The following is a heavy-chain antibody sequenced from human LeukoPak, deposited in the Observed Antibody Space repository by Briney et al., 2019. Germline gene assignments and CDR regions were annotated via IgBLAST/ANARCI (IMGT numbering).Heavy chain of an antibody. CDR3: ARVISHTAGRAFDI. J-gene: IGHJ3*02. D-gene: IGHD5-18*01. Sequence: GGSLRLSCAASGFTFSSYAMHWVRQAPGKGLEYVSAISSNGGSTYYANSVKGRFTISRDNSKNTLYLQMGSLRAEDIAVYYCARVISHTAGRAFDIWGQGTMVTVSS. CDR1: GFTFSSYA. CDR2: ISSNGGST. V-gene: IGHV3-64*01.